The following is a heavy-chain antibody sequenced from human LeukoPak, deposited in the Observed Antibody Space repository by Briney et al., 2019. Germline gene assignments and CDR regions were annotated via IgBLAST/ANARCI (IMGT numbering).Heavy chain of an antibody. CDR3: ARDLKGLRYYPMYY. J-gene: IGHJ4*02. Sequence: NASETLSLTCAVYGGSFSGYYWSWIRQPPGKGLEWIGEINHSGSTNYNPSLKSRVTISVDTSKNQFSLKLSSVTAADTAVYYCARDLKGLRYYPMYYWGQGTLVTVSS. CDR1: GGSFSGYY. V-gene: IGHV4-34*01. CDR2: INHSGST. D-gene: IGHD3-10*01.